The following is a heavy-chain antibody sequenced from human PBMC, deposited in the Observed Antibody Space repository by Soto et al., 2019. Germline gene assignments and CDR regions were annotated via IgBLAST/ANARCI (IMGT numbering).Heavy chain of an antibody. V-gene: IGHV3-23*01. CDR1: GFTFRNYA. CDR2: ISTSDGRT. D-gene: IGHD3-16*01. Sequence: EVQLLESGGGLVQPGGSLRLSCAASGFTFRNYAMSWVRQAPGEGLEWVSTISTSDGRTFYADSVKGRFTISRDNSKDKRYIQMDRLRAEVTAVYYCAKVSLAGPIWRGDYVYLGKGSLVTGSS. CDR3: AKVSLAGPIWRGDYVY. J-gene: IGHJ4*02.